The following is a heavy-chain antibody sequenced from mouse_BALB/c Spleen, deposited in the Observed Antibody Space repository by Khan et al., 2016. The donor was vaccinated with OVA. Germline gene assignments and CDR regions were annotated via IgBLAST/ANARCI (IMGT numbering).Heavy chain of an antibody. CDR2: ISSDGDNP. J-gene: IGHJ3*01. Sequence: EVELVESGGGLVKPGGSLKLSCAASGFTFSSFSMSWVRQTPEKRLEWVATISSDGDNPFYSDSVKGRFTISRDNAKNNLSLQMSSLRSEDTALYYCARSNYGTFAYWGQGTLVTVSA. CDR1: GFTFSSFS. CDR3: ARSNYGTFAY. V-gene: IGHV5-9*03. D-gene: IGHD2-1*01.